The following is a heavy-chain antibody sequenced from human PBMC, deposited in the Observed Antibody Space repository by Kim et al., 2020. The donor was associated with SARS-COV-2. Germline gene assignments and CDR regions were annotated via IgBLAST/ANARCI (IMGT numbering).Heavy chain of an antibody. D-gene: IGHD2-15*01. CDR1: GGTFSSYA. J-gene: IGHJ6*02. CDR3: AHREVAATPSEPTELYGMDV. V-gene: IGHV1-69*13. Sequence: SVKVSCKASGGTFSSYAISWVRQAPGQGLEWMGGIIPIFGTANYAQKFQGRVTITADESTSTAYMELSSLRSEDTAVYYCAHREVAATPSEPTELYGMDVWGQGTTVTVSS. CDR2: IIPIFGTA.